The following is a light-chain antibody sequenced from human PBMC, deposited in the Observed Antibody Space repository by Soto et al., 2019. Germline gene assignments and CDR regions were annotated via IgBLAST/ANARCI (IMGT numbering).Light chain of an antibody. Sequence: TLSLSPGERATLSCRASQSVSSYLAWYQQKPGQAPRLLIYDASNRATGIPARFSGSGSGTDFTLTISSLEPEDFAVYYCQQRSNWPLTFGGGTKVDI. CDR3: QQRSNWPLT. J-gene: IGKJ4*01. V-gene: IGKV3-11*01. CDR1: QSVSSY. CDR2: DAS.